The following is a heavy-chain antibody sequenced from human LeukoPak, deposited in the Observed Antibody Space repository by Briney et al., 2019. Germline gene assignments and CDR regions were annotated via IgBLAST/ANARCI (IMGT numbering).Heavy chain of an antibody. CDR1: GCSFSDYW. CDR2: INLGGSVI. Sequence: GGSLRLSCTVSGCSFSDYWMNWVRQAPGKGLEWVANINLGGSVILYVDSVKGRFTASRDNAENSVSLQMNSLRAEDTAVYYCAAWVLHNYWGQGTLVTVSS. V-gene: IGHV3-7*01. J-gene: IGHJ4*02. D-gene: IGHD2-15*01. CDR3: AAWVLHNY.